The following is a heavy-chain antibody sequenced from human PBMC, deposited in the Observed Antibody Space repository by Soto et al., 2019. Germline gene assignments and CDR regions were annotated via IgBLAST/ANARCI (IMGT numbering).Heavy chain of an antibody. CDR3: ASLTMIVVVITSHDAFDI. D-gene: IGHD3-22*01. V-gene: IGHV3-23*01. J-gene: IGHJ3*02. CDR1: GFTFSSYA. CDR2: ISGSGGST. Sequence: HPGGSLRLSCAASGFTFSSYAMSWVRQAPGKGLEWVSAISGSGGSTYYADSVKGRFTISRDNSKNTLYLQMNSLRAEDTAVYYCASLTMIVVVITSHDAFDIWGQGTMVTVSS.